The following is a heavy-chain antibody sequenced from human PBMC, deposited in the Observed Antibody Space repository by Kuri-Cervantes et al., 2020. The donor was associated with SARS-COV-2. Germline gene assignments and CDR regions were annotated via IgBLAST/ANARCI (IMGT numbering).Heavy chain of an antibody. V-gene: IGHV3-11*01. Sequence: GGSLRLSCAASGFTFSDYYMSWIRQAPGKGLEWVSYISSSGSTIYCADSVKGRFTISRDNSKNTLYLQMNSLRADVTAVYHCAKSLADWTNDAYDAWGQGTTVTVSS. J-gene: IGHJ3*01. CDR1: GFTFSDYY. CDR2: ISSSGSTI. D-gene: IGHD3-9*01. CDR3: AKSLADWTNDAYDA.